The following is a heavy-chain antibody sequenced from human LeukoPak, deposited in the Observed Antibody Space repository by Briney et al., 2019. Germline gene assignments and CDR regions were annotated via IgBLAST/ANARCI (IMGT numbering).Heavy chain of an antibody. CDR3: ARDGCSGGSCYYYYGMDV. J-gene: IGHJ6*02. CDR1: GFTFSSYS. D-gene: IGHD2-15*01. V-gene: IGHV3-21*01. Sequence: PGGPLRLSCAASGFTFSSYSMNWVRQAPGKGLEWVSSISSSSSYIYYADSVKGRFTISRDNAKNSLYLQMNSLRAEDTAVYYCARDGCSGGSCYYYYGMDVWGQGTTVTVSS. CDR2: ISSSSSYI.